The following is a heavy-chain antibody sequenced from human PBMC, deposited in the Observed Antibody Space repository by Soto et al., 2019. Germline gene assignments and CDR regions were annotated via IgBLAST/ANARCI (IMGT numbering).Heavy chain of an antibody. CDR2: ICAYNGNT. V-gene: IGHV1-18*04. D-gene: IGHD4-17*01. Sequence: GASVKVSCKASGYTFTSYGISWVRQAPGQGLEWMGWICAYNGNTNYAQKLQGRVTMTTDTSTSTAYMELRSLRSDDTAVYYCARGWTVTTASHLPNDPWGKGTLVTVSS. CDR1: GYTFTSYG. CDR3: ARGWTVTTASHLPNDP. J-gene: IGHJ5*02.